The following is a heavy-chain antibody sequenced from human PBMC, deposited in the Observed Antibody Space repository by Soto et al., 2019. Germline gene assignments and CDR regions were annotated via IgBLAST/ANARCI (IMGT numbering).Heavy chain of an antibody. J-gene: IGHJ5*02. CDR3: ARAADGYNYNWFDP. CDR1: GGTFNNYA. V-gene: IGHV1-69*17. CDR2: IIPIFGIP. Sequence: QVQLVQSGAEVKKPGSSVKVSCKASGGTFNNYAISWVRQAPEQGLEWMAGIIPIFGIPNYAQKFQGRLTISADNSTSTAYMELVRLTSEDTAVYYCARAADGYNYNWFDPWGQGTLVTVSS. D-gene: IGHD5-12*01.